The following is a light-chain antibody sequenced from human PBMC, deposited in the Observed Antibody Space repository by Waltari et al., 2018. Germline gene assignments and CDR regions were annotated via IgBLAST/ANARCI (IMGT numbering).Light chain of an antibody. J-gene: IGKJ1*01. V-gene: IGKV3-20*01. CDR2: GAS. CDR3: QHYVRLPAT. CDR1: QSVSRA. Sequence: EIVLTQSPGSLSSSPGERVTLSCRASQSVSRALAWYQQKPGQAPWLLIFGASNRATCIPDRFSGSGSETDFSLTISRLEPEDFAVYYCQHYVRLPATFGRGTKVEIK.